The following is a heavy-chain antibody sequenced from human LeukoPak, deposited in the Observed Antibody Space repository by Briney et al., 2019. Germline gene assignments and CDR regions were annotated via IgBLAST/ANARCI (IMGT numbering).Heavy chain of an antibody. J-gene: IGHJ4*02. D-gene: IGHD6-19*01. CDR2: IYYSGSS. CDR3: AREVVAVAGSYFDS. Sequence: SETLSLTCAVYGGSFSGYYWSWIRQPPGKGLEWIGYIYYSGSSNYNPSLKSRVTISVDTSKNQFSLKLSSVTAADTAVYFCAREVVAVAGSYFDSRGQGTLVTVSS. V-gene: IGHV4-59*01. CDR1: GGSFSGYY.